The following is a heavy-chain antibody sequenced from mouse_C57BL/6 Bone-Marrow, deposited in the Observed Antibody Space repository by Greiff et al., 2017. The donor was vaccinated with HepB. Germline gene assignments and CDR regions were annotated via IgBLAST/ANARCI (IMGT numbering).Heavy chain of an antibody. V-gene: IGHV1-53*01. CDR3: ARGVYYGSSPYYYAMDY. Sequence: VKLQQPGTELVKPGASVKLSCKASGYTFTSYWMHWVKQRPGQGLEWIGNINPSNGGTNYNEKFKSKATLTVDKSSSTAYMQLSSLTSEDSAVYYCARGVYYGSSPYYYAMDYWGQGTSVTVSS. CDR2: INPSNGGT. CDR1: GYTFTSYW. D-gene: IGHD1-1*01. J-gene: IGHJ4*01.